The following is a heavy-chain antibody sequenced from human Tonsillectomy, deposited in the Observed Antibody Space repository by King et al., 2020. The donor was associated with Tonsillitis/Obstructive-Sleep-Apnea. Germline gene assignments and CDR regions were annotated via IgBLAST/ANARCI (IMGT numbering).Heavy chain of an antibody. CDR2: ISSSSSYT. D-gene: IGHD6-13*01. CDR1: GFTFSDYY. V-gene: IGHV3-11*05. Sequence: VQLVESGGGLVKPGGSLRLSCAASGFTFSDYYMSWIRQAPGKGLEWVSYISSSSSYTNYADSVKGRFTISRDNAKNSLYLQMNSLRAEDTAVYYCASWGYSSMGTPYVDYGGQGTLVTVSS. J-gene: IGHJ4*02. CDR3: ASWGYSSMGTPYVDY.